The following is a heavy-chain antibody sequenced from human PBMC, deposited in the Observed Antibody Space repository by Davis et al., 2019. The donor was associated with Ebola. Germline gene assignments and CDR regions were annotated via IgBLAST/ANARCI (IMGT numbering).Heavy chain of an antibody. CDR2: ISSSSSYI. J-gene: IGHJ6*02. CDR3: AREGVWEQLGNYYYYGMDV. CDR1: GFTFSSYS. Sequence: GESLKISCAASGFTFSSYSMNWVRQAPGKGLEWVSSISSSSSYIYYADSVKGRFTISRDNSKNTLYLQMNSLRAEDTAVYYCAREGVWEQLGNYYYYGMDVWGQGTTVTVSS. D-gene: IGHD6-13*01. V-gene: IGHV3-21*01.